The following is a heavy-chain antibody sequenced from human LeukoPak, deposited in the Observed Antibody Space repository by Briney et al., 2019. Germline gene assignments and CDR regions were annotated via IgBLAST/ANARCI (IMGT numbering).Heavy chain of an antibody. Sequence: SETLSLTCTVSGGSISSYYWSWIRQPPGKGLEWIGYIYYSGSTNYSPSLKSRVTISVDTSKNQFSLKLSSVTAADTAVYYCARRRDAFDIWGQGTMVTVSS. J-gene: IGHJ3*02. CDR3: ARRRDAFDI. CDR2: IYYSGST. CDR1: GGSISSYY. V-gene: IGHV4-59*08.